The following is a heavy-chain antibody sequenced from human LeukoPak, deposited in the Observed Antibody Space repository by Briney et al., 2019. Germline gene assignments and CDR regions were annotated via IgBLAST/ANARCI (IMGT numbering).Heavy chain of an antibody. CDR2: INPNSGGT. Sequence: GASVKVSCKISGFTFTGYFIHWVRQAPGQGLEWMGWINPNSGGTNCAEEFQGWVTLTRDTSINTAYMELSRLRSDDTAVYYCARDMVSTATPYFDSWGQGTLITVSS. CDR3: ARDMVSTATPYFDS. D-gene: IGHD3-10*01. V-gene: IGHV1-2*04. J-gene: IGHJ4*02. CDR1: GFTFTGYF.